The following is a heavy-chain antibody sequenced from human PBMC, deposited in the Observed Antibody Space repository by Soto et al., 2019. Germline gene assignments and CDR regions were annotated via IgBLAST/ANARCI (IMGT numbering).Heavy chain of an antibody. CDR2: IHYNGNT. J-gene: IGHJ4*02. V-gene: IGHV4-59*01. Sequence: SETLSLTCTVSGDSLSASSWSWVRQPPGKGLEWIGNIHYNGNTKYNPSLKSRVTMSVDTSKNQFSLKLISVTAADTAKYFCAREGNLGRWLQPLDFWGQGTLVTVSS. CDR1: GDSLSASS. CDR3: AREGNLGRWLQPLDF. D-gene: IGHD5-12*01.